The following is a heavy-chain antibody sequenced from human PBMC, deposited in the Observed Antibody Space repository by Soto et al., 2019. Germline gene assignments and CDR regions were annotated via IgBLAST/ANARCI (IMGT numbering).Heavy chain of an antibody. J-gene: IGHJ4*02. V-gene: IGHV1-8*01. D-gene: IGHD1-26*01. CDR3: ARFVRHQLPTIDY. Sequence: ASVKVSGKASGYTFTDYDINWVRQASGQGLEWMGWMNPSSGYTGYAQKFQGRVTMTWDTSISTAYMELSSLTSADTAVYYCARFVRHQLPTIDYWGQGALVTVSS. CDR2: MNPSSGYT. CDR1: GYTFTDYD.